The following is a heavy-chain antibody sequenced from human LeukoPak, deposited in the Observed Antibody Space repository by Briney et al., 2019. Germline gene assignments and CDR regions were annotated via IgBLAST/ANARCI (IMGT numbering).Heavy chain of an antibody. V-gene: IGHV1-3*01. Sequence: AASVKVSCKASGYTFTSYAMHWVRQAPGQRLEWMGWINAGNGNTKYSQKFQGRVTITRDTSASTAYMELSSLRSEDTAVYYCARNNGIVVVPAANGGWFDPWGQGTLVTVSS. CDR2: INAGNGNT. CDR1: GYTFTSYA. CDR3: ARNNGIVVVPAANGGWFDP. D-gene: IGHD2-2*01. J-gene: IGHJ5*02.